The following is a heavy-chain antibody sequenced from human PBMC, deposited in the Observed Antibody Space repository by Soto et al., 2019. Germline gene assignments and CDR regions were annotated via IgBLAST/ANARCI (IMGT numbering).Heavy chain of an antibody. J-gene: IGHJ4*02. CDR3: TTVFDY. Sequence: EVQLVESGGDLVQPGGSLRLSCAVFGFTFTNNWIHWVRQAPGKGLLWVSRLTGGTATGYADSVRGRFTISGDAAKNTLYLQMNDLRAEDTAVYYCTTVFDYWGRGTLVTVSS. V-gene: IGHV3-74*01. CDR1: GFTFTNNW. D-gene: IGHD1-1*01. CDR2: LTGGTAT.